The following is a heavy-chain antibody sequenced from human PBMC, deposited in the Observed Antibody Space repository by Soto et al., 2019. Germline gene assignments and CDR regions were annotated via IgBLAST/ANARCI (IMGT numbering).Heavy chain of an antibody. D-gene: IGHD3-3*02. Sequence: DVQLLESGGGLVQPGGSLRFSCAAPGINFSTYAMAWVRQAPGKGLEWVSVISSSGITYYADSVKGRFTISRDISNSTLFLQMNSLRVEDTAVYYCTKMGTSIWYMDFFDYWGRGSVVTVSS. J-gene: IGHJ4*02. CDR1: GINFSTYA. CDR3: TKMGTSIWYMDFFDY. V-gene: IGHV3-23*01. CDR2: ISSSGIT.